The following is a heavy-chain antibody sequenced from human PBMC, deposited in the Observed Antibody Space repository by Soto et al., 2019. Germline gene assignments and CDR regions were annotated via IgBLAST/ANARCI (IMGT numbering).Heavy chain of an antibody. D-gene: IGHD2-15*01. Sequence: QVQLVQSGAEVKKPGASVKVSCKASGYTFTTYGISWVRQAPGQGLEWMGWVSAKNGETNQAQKDQGRVTLTTDTSTSHPDMPLNRQSSADTAVYYCAFILSRPLTPSGFDYWGQGTLVTVSS. V-gene: IGHV1-18*01. J-gene: IGHJ4*02. CDR2: VSAKNGET. CDR3: AFILSRPLTPSGFDY. CDR1: GYTFTTYG.